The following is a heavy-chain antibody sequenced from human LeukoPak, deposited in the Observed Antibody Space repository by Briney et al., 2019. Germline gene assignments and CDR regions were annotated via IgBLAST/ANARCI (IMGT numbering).Heavy chain of an antibody. Sequence: GGSLRLSCAASGFTFSSYGMHWVRQAPDKGLEWVAVISYDGSNKYYADSVKGRFTISRDNSKNTLYLQMNSLRAEDTAVYYCAKAYCSSTSCSFGAPADYWGQGTLVTVSS. CDR2: ISYDGSNK. D-gene: IGHD2-2*01. J-gene: IGHJ4*02. V-gene: IGHV3-30*18. CDR3: AKAYCSSTSCSFGAPADY. CDR1: GFTFSSYG.